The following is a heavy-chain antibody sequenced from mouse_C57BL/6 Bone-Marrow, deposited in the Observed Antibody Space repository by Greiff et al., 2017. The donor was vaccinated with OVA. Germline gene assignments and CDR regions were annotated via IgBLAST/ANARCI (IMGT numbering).Heavy chain of an antibody. CDR1: GFTFSDFY. J-gene: IGHJ3*01. Sequence: EVKLMESGGGLVQSGRSLRLSCATSGFTFSDFYMEWVRQAPGKALEWIAASRNKANDYTTEYSASVKGRFIVSRDTSQSILYLQMNALRAEDTAIYYCARDLELGKGFAYWGQGTLVTVSA. V-gene: IGHV7-1*01. CDR2: SRNKANDYTT. CDR3: ARDLELGKGFAY. D-gene: IGHD4-1*01.